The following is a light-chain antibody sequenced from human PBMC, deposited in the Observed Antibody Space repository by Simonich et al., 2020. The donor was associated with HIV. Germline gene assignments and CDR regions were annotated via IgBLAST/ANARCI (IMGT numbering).Light chain of an antibody. CDR2: KAS. Sequence: DSQMTQSPSTLSASVGDRVTITCRASKSISSWLAWYQQKPGKVPKLLIYKASSLESGVPSRFSGSGSGTEFTLTISSLQPDDFATYDCQQYNSYPWTFGQGTKVEIK. CDR3: QQYNSYPWT. V-gene: IGKV1-5*03. CDR1: KSISSW. J-gene: IGKJ1*01.